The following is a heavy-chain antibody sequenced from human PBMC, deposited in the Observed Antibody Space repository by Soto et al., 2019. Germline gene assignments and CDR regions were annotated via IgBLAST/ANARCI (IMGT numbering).Heavy chain of an antibody. Sequence: EVQLVESGGALEKPGGSLSLSCAVSGFTFRIYNMICVRDAPGEAREGVSSISSSSSYIYYADSVKGRFTISRDNAKNSLYLQMNSLRAEDTAVYYCARDTAMGEYYYYGMDVWGQGTTVTVSS. CDR2: ISSSSSYI. CDR3: ARDTAMGEYYYYGMDV. J-gene: IGHJ6*02. CDR1: GFTFRIYN. D-gene: IGHD5-18*01. V-gene: IGHV3-21*01.